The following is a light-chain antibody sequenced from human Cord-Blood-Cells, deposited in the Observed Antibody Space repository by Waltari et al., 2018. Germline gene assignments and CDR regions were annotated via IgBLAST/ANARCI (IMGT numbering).Light chain of an antibody. V-gene: IGKV3-11*01. CDR1: PNVSSY. CDR2: DAS. J-gene: IGKJ4*01. CDR3: QQRSNWPPLT. Sequence: EIVLTQSPATLSLSPGERATLSCRASPNVSSYLAWYQQKPGQAPRLLIYDASNRATGIPARFSGSGSGTDFTLTISSLEPEDFAVYYCQQRSNWPPLTFGGGTKVEIK.